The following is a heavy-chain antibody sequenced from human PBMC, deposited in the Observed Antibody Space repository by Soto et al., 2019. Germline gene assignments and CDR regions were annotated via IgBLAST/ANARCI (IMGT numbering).Heavy chain of an antibody. CDR2: IHWNDDK. CDR1: GFSLSTTGVT. J-gene: IGHJ4*02. Sequence: SGPTLVNPTQPLTLTCTVSGFSLSTTGVTVGWIRQSPGKAPEWLALIHWNDDKEYSPSLYNRLTVTKDTSKNQVVLTVTYMDPVDTGTYYCAHRMDTSTGPVYWGQGTLVTVSS. D-gene: IGHD5-18*01. V-gene: IGHV2-5*01. CDR3: AHRMDTSTGPVY.